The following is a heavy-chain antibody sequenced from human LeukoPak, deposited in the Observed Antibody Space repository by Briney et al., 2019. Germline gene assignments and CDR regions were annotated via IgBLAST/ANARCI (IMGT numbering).Heavy chain of an antibody. D-gene: IGHD6-6*01. CDR3: ARVCSSSYYYYYYMDV. Sequence: PSETLSLTCTVSGGSISSSSYYWGWIRQPPGTGLEWIGSIYYSGSTYYNPSLKSRVTISVDTSKNQFSLKLSSVTAADTAVYYCARVCSSSYYYYYYMDVWGKGTTVTVSS. CDR1: GGSISSSSYY. V-gene: IGHV4-39*07. J-gene: IGHJ6*03. CDR2: IYYSGST.